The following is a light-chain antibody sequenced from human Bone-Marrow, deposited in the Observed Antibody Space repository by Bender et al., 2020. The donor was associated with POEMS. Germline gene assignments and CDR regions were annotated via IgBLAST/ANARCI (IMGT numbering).Light chain of an antibody. J-gene: IGLJ3*02. CDR3: AVWDDSLNGWV. CDR1: SSNIGAGYD. V-gene: IGLV1-40*01. CDR2: GNN. Sequence: QAVLTQPPSVSGAPGQRVTISCTGSSSNIGAGYDVHWYQQFPGTAPKLLIYGNNNRPSGVPDRFSGSKSGTSASLAITGLQDEDEADYYCAVWDDSLNGWVFGGGTKLTVL.